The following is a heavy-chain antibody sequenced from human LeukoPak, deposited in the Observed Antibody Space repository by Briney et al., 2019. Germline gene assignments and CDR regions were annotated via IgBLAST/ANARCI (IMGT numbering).Heavy chain of an antibody. CDR3: AKWVDSSGYYWLFEDY. CDR1: GFTFSSYS. Sequence: GGSLRLSCAASGFTFSSYSMDWVRQAPGKGLEWVSSISRSPSYIYYAGSLKGRFTISRDNAKNSLYLQMNSLRAEDTAVYYCAKWVDSSGYYWLFEDYWGQGTLVTVSS. D-gene: IGHD3-22*01. V-gene: IGHV3-21*04. J-gene: IGHJ4*02. CDR2: ISRSPSYI.